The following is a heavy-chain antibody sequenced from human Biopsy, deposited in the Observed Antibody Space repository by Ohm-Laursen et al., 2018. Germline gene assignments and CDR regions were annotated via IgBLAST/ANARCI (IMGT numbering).Heavy chain of an antibody. CDR3: AKNGSGWTGDDAFHI. J-gene: IGHJ3*02. D-gene: IGHD6-19*01. CDR1: GGSISGSS. V-gene: IGHV4-59*08. CDR2: ISYSRDT. Sequence: SDTLSLTCTVSGGSISGSSWSWIRQAPGKGLEWIGYISYSRDTNYNPSLKSRITISVDTSKNQFSLKLTSVTAADTAVYYCAKNGSGWTGDDAFHIWGQGTMVTVSS.